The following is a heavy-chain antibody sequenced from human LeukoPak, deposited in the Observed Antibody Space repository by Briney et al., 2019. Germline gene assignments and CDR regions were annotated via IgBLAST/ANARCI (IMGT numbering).Heavy chain of an antibody. D-gene: IGHD3-22*01. CDR3: AKQETMIVVVYYFDY. V-gene: IGHV3-23*01. CDR2: ISGSGGST. CDR1: GFTFSSYA. Sequence: GGSLRLSCAASGFTFSSYAMSWVRQAPGKGLEWVSTISGSGGSTYYADSVKGRFTISRGNSKNTLYLQMNSLRAEDTAVYYCAKQETMIVVVYYFDYWGQGTLVTVSS. J-gene: IGHJ4*02.